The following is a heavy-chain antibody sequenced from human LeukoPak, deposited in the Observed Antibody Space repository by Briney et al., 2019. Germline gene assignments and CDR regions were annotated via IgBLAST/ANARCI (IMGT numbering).Heavy chain of an antibody. CDR1: GFTFSSYS. D-gene: IGHD5-12*01. Sequence: GGSLRLSCVVSGFTFSSYSMNWVRQAPGKGLEWVSYISSSSSTIYYADSVKGRFTISRDNAKNSLYLQMNSLRAEDTAVYYCARDDLGGYSGYDLRGWFDPWGQGTLVTVSS. CDR3: ARDDLGGYSGYDLRGWFDP. J-gene: IGHJ5*02. V-gene: IGHV3-48*01. CDR2: ISSSSSTI.